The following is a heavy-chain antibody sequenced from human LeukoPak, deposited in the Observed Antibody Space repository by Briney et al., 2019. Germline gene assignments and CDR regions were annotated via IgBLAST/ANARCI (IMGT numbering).Heavy chain of an antibody. Sequence: PGGSLRLSCAASGFSIRNNYMTRVLQAPGKGLEWVSIIFGDGSTYYADSVKGRFTISRDNSKNTLYLQMNSLRGDDTAVYYCASDGTTLTKTAFDSWGQGTLVTVSS. CDR1: GFSIRNNY. V-gene: IGHV3-66*01. CDR3: ASDGTTLTKTAFDS. D-gene: IGHD4-17*01. CDR2: IFGDGST. J-gene: IGHJ4*02.